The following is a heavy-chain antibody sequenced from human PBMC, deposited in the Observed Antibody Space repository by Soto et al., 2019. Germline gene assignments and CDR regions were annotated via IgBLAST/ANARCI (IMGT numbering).Heavy chain of an antibody. Sequence: HPGGALRLSCGASGFSFSSYWMSWVRQAPGKGPEWVANIKEDGGEQHYVDSVKVRFTISRDNTENSLFLQMNNLRAEDSAIYYCAITTSTVSYWFDPWGPGTQVTVSS. CDR1: GFSFSSYW. CDR2: IKEDGGEQ. V-gene: IGHV3-7*03. D-gene: IGHD4-4*01. J-gene: IGHJ5*02. CDR3: AITTSTVSYWFDP.